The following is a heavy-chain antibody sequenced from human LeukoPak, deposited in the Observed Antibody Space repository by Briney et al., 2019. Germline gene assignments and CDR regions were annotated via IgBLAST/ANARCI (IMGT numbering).Heavy chain of an antibody. Sequence: SDTLSLTCTVSGGSISSSSYYWGWIRQPPGKGLEWIGSIYYSGSTYYNPSLKSRVTIFVDTSKNQFSLKLSSVTAADTAVYYCARPYYYGSGTDYWGQGTLVRVSS. J-gene: IGHJ4*02. CDR3: ARPYYYGSGTDY. CDR2: IYYSGST. D-gene: IGHD3-10*01. CDR1: GGSISSSSYY. V-gene: IGHV4-39*01.